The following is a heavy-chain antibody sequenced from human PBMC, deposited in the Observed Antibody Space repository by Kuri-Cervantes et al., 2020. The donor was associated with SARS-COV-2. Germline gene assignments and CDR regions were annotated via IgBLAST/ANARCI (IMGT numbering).Heavy chain of an antibody. CDR2: ISSSGSTI. Sequence: GESLKISCAASGFTFSDYYMSWIRQAPGKGLEWVSYISSSGSTIYYADSVKGRFTISREHAKNSLYLQMNSLGAEDTAVYYCARPNWGLDYWGQGTLVTVSS. CDR3: ARPNWGLDY. J-gene: IGHJ4*02. V-gene: IGHV3-11*04. CDR1: GFTFSDYY. D-gene: IGHD7-27*01.